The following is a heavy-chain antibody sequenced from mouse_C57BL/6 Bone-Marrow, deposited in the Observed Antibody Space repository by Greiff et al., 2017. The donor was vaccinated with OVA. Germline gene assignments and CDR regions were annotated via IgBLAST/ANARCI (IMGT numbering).Heavy chain of an antibody. J-gene: IGHJ1*03. Sequence: VQLQQSGGDLVKPGGSLKLSCAASGFTFSSYGMSWVRQTPDKRLEWVATISSGGSYTYYPDSVKGRFTISRENAKNTLYLQMSSLKSEATAMYYCANSPRSSYRYFDVWGTGTTVTVSS. D-gene: IGHD1-1*01. CDR1: GFTFSSYG. CDR2: ISSGGSYT. CDR3: ANSPRSSYRYFDV. V-gene: IGHV5-6*01.